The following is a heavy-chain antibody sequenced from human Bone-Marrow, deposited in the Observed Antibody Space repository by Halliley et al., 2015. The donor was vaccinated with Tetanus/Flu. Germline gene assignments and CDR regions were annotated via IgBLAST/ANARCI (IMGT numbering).Heavy chain of an antibody. V-gene: IGHV3-9*01. CDR3: VKALTRPVAAAGFAS. J-gene: IGHJ4*02. CDR2: ISWNGGST. D-gene: IGHD6-13*01. Sequence: SLRLSCAASGFTFNNYGMHWVRQAPGKGLEWVSGISWNGGSTGYADSVKGRFTVSRDNAKNSLYLQAKRLRPNDTAIYYGVKALTRPVAAAGFASWGQGTLVTVPS. CDR1: GFTFNNYG.